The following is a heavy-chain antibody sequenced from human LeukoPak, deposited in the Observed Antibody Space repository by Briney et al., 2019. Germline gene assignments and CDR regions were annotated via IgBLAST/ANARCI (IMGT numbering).Heavy chain of an antibody. CDR2: IYPGGSDT. V-gene: IGHV5-51*01. J-gene: IGHJ4*02. CDR3: ATSNDY. Sequence: RESLKISCKGSGYSFTSYWIGWVRQMPGKGLEWMGIIYPGGSDTSFSPSFQGQVSISADTSITTAYLQWSSLKASDTAMYYCATSNDYWGQGTLVTVSS. CDR1: GYSFTSYW. D-gene: IGHD4/OR15-4a*01.